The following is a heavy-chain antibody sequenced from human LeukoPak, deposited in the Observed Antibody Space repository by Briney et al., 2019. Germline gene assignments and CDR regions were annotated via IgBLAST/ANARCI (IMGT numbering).Heavy chain of an antibody. CDR1: GFLFSIYG. D-gene: IGHD2-21*01. J-gene: IGHJ1*01. CDR3: AQRDVVTDDTGAKLSYFFQH. V-gene: IGHV3-30*02. Sequence: GGSLRLSCETSGFLFSIYGMHWVRQAPGKGLEWVAFTRYDEAKKFYADSVKGRFTISKDNSKDTLYLQMDSLRVDDTAMYYCAQRDVVTDDTGAKLSYFFQHWGQGTLVTVSS. CDR2: TRYDEAKK.